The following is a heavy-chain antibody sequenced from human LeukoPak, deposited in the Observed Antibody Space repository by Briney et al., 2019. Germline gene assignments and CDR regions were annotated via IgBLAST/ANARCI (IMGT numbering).Heavy chain of an antibody. CDR2: IGTASDT. D-gene: IGHD1-1*01. CDR1: GFTFSSFD. J-gene: IGHJ6*03. V-gene: IGHV3-13*01. CDR3: ARGPPRGKYYYMDV. Sequence: GGSLRLSCAASGFTFSSFDMHWVRQPTGQGLEWVSTIGTASDTYYPGYVEGRFTLSRDNAKNSLYLQMNSLTAGDTAVYYCARGPPRGKYYYMDVWGKGTTVTVSS.